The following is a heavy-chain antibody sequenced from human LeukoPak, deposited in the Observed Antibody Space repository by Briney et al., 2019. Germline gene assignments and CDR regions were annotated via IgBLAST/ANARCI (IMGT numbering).Heavy chain of an antibody. CDR2: ISSIGSTI. CDR1: GFTFSSYS. V-gene: IGHV3-48*02. J-gene: IGHJ4*02. Sequence: GGPLRLSCAPSGFTFSSYSMNWVRQAPGKGLEWISYISSIGSTIYYADSVKGRFTISRDNAKNSLYLQMNSLRDEDTAVYYCARDPPYSGSYPYFDYWGQGTLVTVSS. CDR3: ARDPPYSGSYPYFDY. D-gene: IGHD1-26*01.